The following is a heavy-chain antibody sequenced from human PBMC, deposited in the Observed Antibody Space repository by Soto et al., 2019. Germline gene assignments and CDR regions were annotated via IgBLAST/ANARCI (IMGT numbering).Heavy chain of an antibody. CDR2: IIPIFGTA. D-gene: IGHD3-22*01. Sequence: SVKVSCKASGGTFSSYAISWVRQAPGQGLEWMGGIIPIFGTANYAQKFQGRVTITADESTSTAYMELSSLRSEDTAVYYCARDTYYYDSSGYYEAVWGQGTLVTVSS. CDR3: ARDTYYYDSSGYYEAV. J-gene: IGHJ4*02. CDR1: GGTFSSYA. V-gene: IGHV1-69*13.